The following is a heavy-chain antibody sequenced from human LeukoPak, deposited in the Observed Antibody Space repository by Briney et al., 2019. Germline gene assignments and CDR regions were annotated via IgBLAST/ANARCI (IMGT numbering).Heavy chain of an antibody. CDR1: GCTFTCYG. J-gene: IGHJ6*02. CDR2: ISGYNGNT. V-gene: IGHV1-18*01. D-gene: IGHD1-26*01. Sequence: ASVKVSCKASGCTFTCYGISWVRQAPGQGLEWMGWISGYNGNTNYAQKFQGRVTMTTDTSTTTAYMELRSLRSDDTAVYYCARGGIVGASYYYGMDVWGQGTTVTVSS. CDR3: ARGGIVGASYYYGMDV.